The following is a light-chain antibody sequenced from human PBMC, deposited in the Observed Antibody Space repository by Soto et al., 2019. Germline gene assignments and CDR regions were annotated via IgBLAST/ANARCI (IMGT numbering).Light chain of an antibody. CDR2: DAS. V-gene: IGKV3-15*01. CDR1: HSVRSD. CDR3: HQYNKWPPIT. J-gene: IGKJ5*01. Sequence: EIIMTQYPGSLSLSPCERATLSCRASHSVRSDLAWYQQKPGQSPRLLIFDASTRATGIPARFSGSGSGTEFTLTISNLQSEDFAVYYCHQYNKWPPITFGQGTRLEIK.